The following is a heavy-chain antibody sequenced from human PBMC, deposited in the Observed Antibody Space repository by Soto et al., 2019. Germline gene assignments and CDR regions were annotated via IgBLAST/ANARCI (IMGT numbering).Heavy chain of an antibody. D-gene: IGHD3-9*01. CDR1: GFTFSSYS. CDR3: ARDPTPVVKDFDWPVDY. J-gene: IGHJ4*02. CDR2: ISSSSSYI. V-gene: IGHV3-21*01. Sequence: PGGSLRLSCAASGFTFSSYSMNWVRQAPGKGLEWVSSISSSSSYIYYADSVKGRFTISRDNAKNSLYLQMSSLRTEDTAVYYCARDPTPVVKDFDWPVDYWGQGTLVTVSS.